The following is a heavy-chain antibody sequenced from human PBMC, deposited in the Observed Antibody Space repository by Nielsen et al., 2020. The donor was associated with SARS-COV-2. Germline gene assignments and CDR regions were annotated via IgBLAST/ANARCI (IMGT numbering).Heavy chain of an antibody. CDR2: VHYTGTT. J-gene: IGHJ3*01. V-gene: IGHV4-59*02. Sequence: SETLSLTYTVSGDFVSTSYWSWIRQPPGKGLEWIGYVHYTGTTKHKSSLKSRVTMSVDTSNNQFSLKLTSMTAADTAVYYCAREGSGSYPDAFDVWGQGTMVTVSS. CDR1: GDFVSTSY. D-gene: IGHD3-10*01. CDR3: AREGSGSYPDAFDV.